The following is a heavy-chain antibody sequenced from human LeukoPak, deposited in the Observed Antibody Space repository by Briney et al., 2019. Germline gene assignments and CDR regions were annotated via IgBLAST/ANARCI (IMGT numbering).Heavy chain of an antibody. D-gene: IGHD3-22*01. CDR2: IRYDGSNK. J-gene: IGHJ6*03. V-gene: IGHV3-30*02. CDR3: AKEGIAVVTLYYYYYYYMDV. Sequence: GGSLRLSCAASGFTFSSYAMSWVRQAPGKGLEWVAFIRYDGSNKYYADSVKGRFTISRDNSKNTLYLQMNSLRAEDTAVYYCAKEGIAVVTLYYYYYYYMDVWGKGTTVTISS. CDR1: GFTFSSYA.